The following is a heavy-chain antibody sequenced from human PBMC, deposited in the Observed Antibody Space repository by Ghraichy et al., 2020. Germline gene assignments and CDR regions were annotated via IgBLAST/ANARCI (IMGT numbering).Heavy chain of an antibody. CDR1: GGSFSGYY. V-gene: IGHV4-34*01. CDR2: INHSGST. Sequence: SETLSLTCAVYGGSFSGYYWSWIRQPPGKGLEWIGEINHSGSTNYNPSLKSRVTISVDTSKNQFSLKLSSVTAADTAVYYCARVSAPYYYDSSGPRGAFDIWGQGTMVTVSS. CDR3: ARVSAPYYYDSSGPRGAFDI. J-gene: IGHJ3*02. D-gene: IGHD3-22*01.